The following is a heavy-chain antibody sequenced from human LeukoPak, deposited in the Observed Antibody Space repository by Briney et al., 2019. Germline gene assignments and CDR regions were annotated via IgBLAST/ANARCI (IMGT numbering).Heavy chain of an antibody. CDR2: INPNSGGT. J-gene: IGHJ4*02. CDR1: GYTFTGYY. V-gene: IGHV1-2*02. D-gene: IGHD5-24*01. CDR3: ARDPGFRWLQTPYYFDY. Sequence: ASVKVSCKASGYTFTGYYMHWVRQAPGQGLEWMGWINPNSGGTNYAQKFQGRVTMTRDTSISTAYMELSRLRSDDTAVYYCARDPGFRWLQTPYYFDYWGQGTLVTVSS.